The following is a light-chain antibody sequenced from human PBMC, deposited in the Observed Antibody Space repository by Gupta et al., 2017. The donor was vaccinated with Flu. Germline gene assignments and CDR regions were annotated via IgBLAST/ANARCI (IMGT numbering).Light chain of an antibody. CDR3: KQYDLLPLT. V-gene: IGKV1-33*01. J-gene: IGKJ4*01. CDR2: DAS. Sequence: DIQMTQSPSSLSASIGDRVTITCQASQDIRKYLNWYQQKPGKAPKLLIYDASNLQTGVPARFSGRGSGTSFTMKINKVQPGDIGTYYCKQYDLLPLTFGGGTKVEIK. CDR1: QDIRKY.